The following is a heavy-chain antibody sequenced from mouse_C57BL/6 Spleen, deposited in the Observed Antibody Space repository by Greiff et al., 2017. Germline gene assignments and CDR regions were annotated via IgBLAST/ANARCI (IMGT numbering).Heavy chain of an antibody. D-gene: IGHD1-1*01. CDR3: ARGGSSYEAMGY. Sequence: VQLQQPGAELVRPGSSVKLSCKASGYTFTSYWMHWVKQRPIQGLEWIGNIDPSDSETPYNQKFKDKATLTVDKSSSTAYRQLSSLTSEDSAVYYCARGGSSYEAMGYWGQGASGTVSS. J-gene: IGHJ4*01. CDR2: IDPSDSET. CDR1: GYTFTSYW. V-gene: IGHV1-52*01.